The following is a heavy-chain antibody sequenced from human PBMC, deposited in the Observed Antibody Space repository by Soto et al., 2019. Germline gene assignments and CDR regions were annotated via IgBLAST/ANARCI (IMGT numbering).Heavy chain of an antibody. CDR3: ARDQASGYVIKLLCFYNMDV. D-gene: IGHD5-12*01. V-gene: IGHV1-69*12. Sequence: QVQLVQSGAEVKKPGSSVKVSCKASGGTFSSYAISWVRQAPGQGLEWMGGIIPIFGTANYAQKFQGRVTITADESTSTAYMELSSRRSEDTAVYYCARDQASGYVIKLLCFYNMDVWGQGTTVTVSS. CDR2: IIPIFGTA. CDR1: GGTFSSYA. J-gene: IGHJ6*02.